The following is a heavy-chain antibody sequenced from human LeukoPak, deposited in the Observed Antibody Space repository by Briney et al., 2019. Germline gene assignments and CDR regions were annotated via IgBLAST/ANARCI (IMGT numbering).Heavy chain of an antibody. V-gene: IGHV4-39*07. CDR3: ASSGTVSDFDY. D-gene: IGHD4-17*01. CDR1: GGSISSSSYF. Sequence: SETLSLTCTVSGGSISSSSYFWSWIRQPPGKGLEWIGEINHSGSTNYNPSLKSRVTISVDKSKNQFSLNLSSVTAADTAVYYCASSGTVSDFDYWGQGTLVTVSS. CDR2: INHSGST. J-gene: IGHJ4*02.